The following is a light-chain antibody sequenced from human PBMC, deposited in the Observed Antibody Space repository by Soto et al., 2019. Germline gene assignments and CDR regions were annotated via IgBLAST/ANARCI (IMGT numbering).Light chain of an antibody. CDR1: SSDVGGYNY. Sequence: QSALTQPASVSGSPGQSITISCTGTSSDVGGYNYVSWYQQHPGKAPKLMIYDVSNRPSGISNRFSGSKPGSTAPLTISGLQAEDEADYYCSSYSSSSPYVFGTGTKLTVL. V-gene: IGLV2-14*01. J-gene: IGLJ1*01. CDR3: SSYSSSSPYV. CDR2: DVS.